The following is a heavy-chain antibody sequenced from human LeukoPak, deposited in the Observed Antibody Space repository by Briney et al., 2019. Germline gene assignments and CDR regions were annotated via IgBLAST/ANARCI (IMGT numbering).Heavy chain of an antibody. CDR1: GFTFDDYA. CDR2: IGWNSGSR. V-gene: IGHV3-9*03. CDR3: AKASGYSFGHFDY. Sequence: QSGGSLRLSCAASGFTFDDYAMHWVRQAPGKGLEWVSGIGWNSGSRDYADSVKGRFTISRDNAKNSLYLQMNDLRAEDMALYYCAKASGYSFGHFDYWGQGTLVTVSS. D-gene: IGHD5-18*01. J-gene: IGHJ4*02.